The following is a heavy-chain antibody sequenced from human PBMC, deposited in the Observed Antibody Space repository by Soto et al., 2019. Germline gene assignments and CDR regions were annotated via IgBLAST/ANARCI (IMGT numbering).Heavy chain of an antibody. V-gene: IGHV4-34*01. J-gene: IGHJ4*02. CDR3: ARKYSSGWYHFDY. Sequence: SETLSLTCAVYGGSFSGYYWSWIRQPPGKGLEWIGEINHSGSTNYNPSLKSRVTISVDTSKNQFSLKLNSVTAADTAVYYCARKYSSGWYHFDYWAQGTLVTVS. CDR2: INHSGST. CDR1: GGSFSGYY. D-gene: IGHD6-19*01.